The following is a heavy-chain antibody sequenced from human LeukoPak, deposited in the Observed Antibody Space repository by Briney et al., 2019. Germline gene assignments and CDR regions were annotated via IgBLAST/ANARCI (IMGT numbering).Heavy chain of an antibody. V-gene: IGHV3-13*01. CDR2: IGTAGDT. D-gene: IGHD3-3*01. CDR1: GFTFSSYN. CDR3: ARSWSYGMDV. Sequence: PGGSLRLSCAASGFTFSSYNMHWVRQAPGKGLEWVSAIGTAGDTYYPGSVKGRFTISRENAKNSLYLQMNSLRAGDTAVYYCARSWSYGMDVWGQGTTVTVSS. J-gene: IGHJ6*02.